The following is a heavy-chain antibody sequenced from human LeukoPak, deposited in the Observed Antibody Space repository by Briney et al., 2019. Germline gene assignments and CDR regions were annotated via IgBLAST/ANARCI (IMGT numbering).Heavy chain of an antibody. Sequence: RSSETLSLTCTVSGGSISSYYWSWIRQPPGKGLEWIGYIYYNGSTNYNPSLKSRVTISVDTSKNQFSLKLSSVTAADTAVYYCARDPRGSGTDYWGQGTLVTVSS. D-gene: IGHD3-10*01. CDR3: ARDPRGSGTDY. CDR1: GGSISSYY. J-gene: IGHJ4*02. V-gene: IGHV4-59*01. CDR2: IYYNGST.